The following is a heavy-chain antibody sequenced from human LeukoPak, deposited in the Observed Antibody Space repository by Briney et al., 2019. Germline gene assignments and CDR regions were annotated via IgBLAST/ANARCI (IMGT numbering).Heavy chain of an antibody. V-gene: IGHV1-18*01. J-gene: IGHJ5*02. CDR3: VGDKSSGSYWFDP. CDR1: GYTFTSYG. Sequence: ASVKVSRKASGYTFTSYGIGWVRQPPGQGLEGMGWISTYNGNTNYAQNLQGRVTMTTDTSKSTTYMELRSLRSDDTAVYYCVGDKSSGSYWFDPWGQGTLVTVSS. D-gene: IGHD6-19*01. CDR2: ISTYNGNT.